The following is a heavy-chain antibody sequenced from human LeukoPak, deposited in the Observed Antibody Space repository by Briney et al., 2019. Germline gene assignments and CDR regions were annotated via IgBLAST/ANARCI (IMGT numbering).Heavy chain of an antibody. J-gene: IGHJ5*02. CDR2: IYYSGST. V-gene: IGHV4-34*10. CDR3: ARTPITMVRGVITGVFDP. CDR1: DGSFSGYF. D-gene: IGHD3-10*01. Sequence: SETLSLTCGVYDGSFSGYFWTWIRQPPGKGLEWIGEIYYSGSTNYNPSLKSRVTMSVDTSKNQFSLKLSSVTAADTAVYYCARTPITMVRGVITGVFDPWGQGTLVTVSS.